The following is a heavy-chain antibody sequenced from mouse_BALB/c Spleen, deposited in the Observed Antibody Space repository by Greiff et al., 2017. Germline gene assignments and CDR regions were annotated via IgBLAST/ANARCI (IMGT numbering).Heavy chain of an antibody. V-gene: IGHV5-12-1*01. J-gene: IGHJ3*01. CDR3: ARRDYVAY. CDR2: ISSGGGST. CDR1: GFAFSSYD. D-gene: IGHD2-4*01. Sequence: EVQRVESGGGLVKPGGSLKLSCAASGFAFSSYDMSWVRQTPEKRLEWVAYISSGGGSTYYPDTVKGRFTISRDNAKNTLYLQMSSLKSEDTAMYYCARRDYVAYWGQGTLVTVSA.